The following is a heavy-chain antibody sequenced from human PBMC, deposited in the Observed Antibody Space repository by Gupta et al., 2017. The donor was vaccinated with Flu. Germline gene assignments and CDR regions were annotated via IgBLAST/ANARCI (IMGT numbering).Heavy chain of an antibody. CDR2: ISSSGSTI. CDR1: GFPFSDYY. CDR3: ARDQGFSVSGSPLGYFDL. J-gene: IGHJ2*01. Sequence: QVQLVESGGGLVKPGGSLRLSCAASGFPFSDYYISWIRQARGKGLEWVSYISSSGSTIYYADSVKGRFTISRDNAKNSLYLQMNSLRAEDTAVYYCARDQGFSVSGSPLGYFDLWGRGTLVTVSS. V-gene: IGHV3-11*01. D-gene: IGHD1-26*01.